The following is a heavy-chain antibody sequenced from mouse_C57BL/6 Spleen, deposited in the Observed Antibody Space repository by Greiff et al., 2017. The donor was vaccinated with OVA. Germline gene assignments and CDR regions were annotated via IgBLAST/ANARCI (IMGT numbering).Heavy chain of an antibody. CDR3: ARSPLYYGYDAYYFDY. D-gene: IGHD2-2*01. J-gene: IGHJ2*01. CDR1: GYSITSDY. CDR2: ISYSGST. V-gene: IGHV3-8*01. Sequence: EVKLMESGPGLAKPSQTLSLTCSVTGYSITSDYWNWIRKFPGNKLEYMGYISYSGSTYYNPSLKSRISITRDTSKNQYYLQLNSVTTEDTATYYCARSPLYYGYDAYYFDYWGQGTTLTVSS.